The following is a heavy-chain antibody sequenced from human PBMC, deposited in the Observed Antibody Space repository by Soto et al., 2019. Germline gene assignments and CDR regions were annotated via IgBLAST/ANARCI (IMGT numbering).Heavy chain of an antibody. V-gene: IGHV3-23*01. CDR2: ISGSGGST. J-gene: IGHJ6*02. Sequence: QPGGSLRLSCAASGFTFSSYAMSWVRQAPGKGLEWVSAISGSGGSTYYADSVKGRFTISRDNSKNTLYLQMNSLRAEDTAVYYCASIPSGGLGVLIGSYYYYGMDVWGQGTTVTVSS. D-gene: IGHD2-21*01. CDR3: ASIPSGGLGVLIGSYYYYGMDV. CDR1: GFTFSSYA.